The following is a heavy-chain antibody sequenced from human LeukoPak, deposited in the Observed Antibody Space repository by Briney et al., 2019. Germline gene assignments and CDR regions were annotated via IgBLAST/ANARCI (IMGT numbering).Heavy chain of an antibody. V-gene: IGHV3-48*04. CDR2: ISSSSSTI. CDR3: ASPSGSYRVVYYYGMDV. Sequence: GGSLRLSCAASGFTFSSYSMNWVRQAPGKGLEWVSYISSSSSTIYYADSVKGRFTISRDNAKNSLYLQMNSLRAEDTAVYYCASPSGSYRVVYYYGMDVWGQGTTVTVSS. CDR1: GFTFSSYS. J-gene: IGHJ6*02. D-gene: IGHD1-26*01.